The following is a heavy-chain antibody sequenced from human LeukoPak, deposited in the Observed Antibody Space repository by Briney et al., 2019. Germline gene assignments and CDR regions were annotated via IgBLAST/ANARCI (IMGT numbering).Heavy chain of an antibody. CDR3: ARGEWYSSGWYAFDY. D-gene: IGHD6-19*01. J-gene: IGHJ4*02. CDR1: GFTFSSYA. Sequence: RSLRLSCAASGFTFSSYAMHWVRQAPGKGLEWVAVISYDGSKKYYADSVKGRFTISRDNSKNTLYLQMNSLRAEDTAVYYCARGEWYSSGWYAFDYWGQGTLVTVSS. CDR2: ISYDGSKK. V-gene: IGHV3-30*04.